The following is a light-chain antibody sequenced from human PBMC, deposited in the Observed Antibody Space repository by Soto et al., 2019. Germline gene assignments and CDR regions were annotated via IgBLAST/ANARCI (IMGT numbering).Light chain of an antibody. V-gene: IGKV3-11*01. Sequence: EIVLTQSPATLSLSPGERATLSCRASQSVSSYLAWYQQKPCQPPRLLIYDASSRATGIPARFSGSGSGTEFTLTISSLEPEDFAVYYCQQRSNWPVTFGQGTRVDIK. CDR3: QQRSNWPVT. CDR2: DAS. J-gene: IGKJ1*01. CDR1: QSVSSY.